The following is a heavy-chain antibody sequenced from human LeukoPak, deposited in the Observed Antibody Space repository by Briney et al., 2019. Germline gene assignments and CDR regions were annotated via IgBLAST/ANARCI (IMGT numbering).Heavy chain of an antibody. CDR2: INPNSGGT. V-gene: IGHV1-2*02. J-gene: IGHJ4*02. D-gene: IGHD6-6*01. Sequence: ASVKVSCKASGYTFTGYYMHWVRQAPGQGLEWMGWINPNSGGTNYAQKFQGRVTMTRDTSISTAYMELSRLRSDDTAVYYCARDQYSSSSTFDYWGQGTQVTVSS. CDR1: GYTFTGYY. CDR3: ARDQYSSSSTFDY.